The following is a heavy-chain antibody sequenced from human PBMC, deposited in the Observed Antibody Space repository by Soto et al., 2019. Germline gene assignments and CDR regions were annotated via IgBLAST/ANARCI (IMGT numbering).Heavy chain of an antibody. D-gene: IGHD3-22*01. Sequence: QVQLVQSGAEVKTPGSSVKVSCKASGGTFSSYAISWVRQAPGQGLEWMGGINPIFGTENYAQKFQGRVTITADESTSTAHMELSSLRSEDTAVYYCARTGITMVVIGWFDPCGQGTLVTVSS. V-gene: IGHV1-69*12. CDR2: INPIFGTE. CDR1: GGTFSSYA. J-gene: IGHJ5*02. CDR3: ARTGITMVVIGWFDP.